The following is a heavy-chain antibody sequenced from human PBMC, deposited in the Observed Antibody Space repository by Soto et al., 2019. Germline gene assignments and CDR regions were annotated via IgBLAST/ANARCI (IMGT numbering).Heavy chain of an antibody. J-gene: IGHJ6*02. D-gene: IGHD2-2*01. CDR3: ARSPTVIVVEPAARLANYYYYGMDV. CDR1: GGTFSSYA. V-gene: IGHV1-69*01. CDR2: IIPIFGTA. Sequence: QVQLVQSGAEVKKPGSSVKVSCKASGGTFSSYAISWVRQAPGQGLEWMGGIIPIFGTANYAQKFQGRVTITADESTSTAYMELSSLRSEDTAVYYCARSPTVIVVEPAARLANYYYYGMDVWGQGTTVTVSS.